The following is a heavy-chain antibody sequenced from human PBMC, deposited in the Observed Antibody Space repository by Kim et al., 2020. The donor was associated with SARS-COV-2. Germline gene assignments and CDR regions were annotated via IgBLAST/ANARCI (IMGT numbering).Heavy chain of an antibody. CDR2: INPNSGGT. Sequence: ASVKVSCQASGYTFTGYYMHWVRQAPGQGLEWMGRINPNSGGTNYAQKFQGRVTMTRDTSISTAYMELSRLRSDDTAVYYCARLSPGGRGAFDIWGQGTMVTVSS. J-gene: IGHJ3*02. CDR3: ARLSPGGRGAFDI. CDR1: GYTFTGYY. V-gene: IGHV1-2*06. D-gene: IGHD3-16*01.